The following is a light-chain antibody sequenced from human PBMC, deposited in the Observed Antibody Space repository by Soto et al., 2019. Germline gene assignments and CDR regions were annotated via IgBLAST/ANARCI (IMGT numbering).Light chain of an antibody. V-gene: IGKV1-5*03. Sequence: DIQMTQSPSTLSASVGDRVTITCRASQSISSWLAWYQQKPGKAPKLLIYKASSLESGVPSRFSGSGAGTDFTLTISSLQHDDFATYYCQQDNSYPWTFGQGTKVEIK. CDR3: QQDNSYPWT. CDR1: QSISSW. CDR2: KAS. J-gene: IGKJ1*01.